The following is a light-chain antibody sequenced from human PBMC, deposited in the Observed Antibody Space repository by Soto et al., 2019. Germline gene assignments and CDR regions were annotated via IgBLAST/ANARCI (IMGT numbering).Light chain of an antibody. Sequence: DIQMTQSPSSLSASVGDRVTITCRASQGISSYLAWYRQKPGKVPEVLIYSASALQSGVPSRFSRSGSGTDFTLTISSLQPADVATYYCQHYDSGPLTFGGGTKVEIK. CDR1: QGISSY. CDR3: QHYDSGPLT. J-gene: IGKJ4*01. CDR2: SAS. V-gene: IGKV1-27*01.